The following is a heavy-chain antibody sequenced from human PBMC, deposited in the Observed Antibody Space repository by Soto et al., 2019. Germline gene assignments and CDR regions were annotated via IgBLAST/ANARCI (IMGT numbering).Heavy chain of an antibody. CDR2: IYYSGST. CDR1: GGSISSYY. CDR3: ARTEAYYDSSGYYPSDAFDI. D-gene: IGHD3-22*01. Sequence: SETLSLTCTVSGGSISSYYWSWIRQPPGKGLEWIGYIYYSGSTNYNPSLKSRVTISVDTSKNQFSLKLSSVTAADTAVYYCARTEAYYDSSGYYPSDAFDIWGQGTMVTVSS. V-gene: IGHV4-59*01. J-gene: IGHJ3*02.